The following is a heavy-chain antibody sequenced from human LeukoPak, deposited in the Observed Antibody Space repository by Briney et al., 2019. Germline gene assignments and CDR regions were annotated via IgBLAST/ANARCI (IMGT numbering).Heavy chain of an antibody. J-gene: IGHJ5*02. D-gene: IGHD3-10*01. CDR3: ARVGSVRAYNWFDP. CDR1: GFTFSSYW. V-gene: IGHV3-74*01. CDR2: INGDGSST. Sequence: PGGSLRLSCAASGFTFSSYWMHWVRQAPGKGLVWVSRINGDGSSTTYADSVKGRFTISRDNSKNTLYLQMNSLRAEDTAVYYCARVGSVRAYNWFDPWGQGTLVTVSS.